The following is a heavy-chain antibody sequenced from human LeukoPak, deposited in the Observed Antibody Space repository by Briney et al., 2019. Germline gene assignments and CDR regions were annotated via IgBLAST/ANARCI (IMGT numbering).Heavy chain of an antibody. J-gene: IGHJ6*02. D-gene: IGHD3-16*01. CDR1: GGSISSGGYY. CDR2: IYYSGST. V-gene: IGHV4-31*03. CDR3: ARGIMIYGMDV. Sequence: PSQTLSPTCTVSGGSISSGGYYWSWIRQHPGKGLEWIGYIYYSGSTYYNPSLKSRVTISVDTSKNQFSLKLSSVTAADTAVYYCARGIMIYGMDVWGQGTTVTVSS.